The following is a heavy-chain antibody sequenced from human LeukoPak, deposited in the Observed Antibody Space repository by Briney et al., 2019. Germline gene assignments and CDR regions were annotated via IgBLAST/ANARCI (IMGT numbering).Heavy chain of an antibody. Sequence: PGGSLRLSCAASGFTFSSYSMNWVRQAPGKGLEWLSYISTSSNTKYNADSVKGRFTISRDNSKNTLYLQMNSLRAEDTAVYYCAKDLRWGFIDYWGQGTLVTVSS. CDR2: ISTSSNTK. V-gene: IGHV3-48*01. D-gene: IGHD3-10*01. CDR1: GFTFSSYS. CDR3: AKDLRWGFIDY. J-gene: IGHJ4*02.